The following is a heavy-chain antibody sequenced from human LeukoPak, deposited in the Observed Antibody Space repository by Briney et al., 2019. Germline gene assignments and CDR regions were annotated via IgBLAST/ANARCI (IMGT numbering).Heavy chain of an antibody. J-gene: IGHJ4*02. Sequence: PSETLSLTCAVSGGSISTYYWSWIRQPPGKGLEWIGYIHYSGTTNYNPSLKNRVTISLDTSKNQFSLNLSSVTAADTAVYYCARMGGYSGYATHWGQGTLVTVSS. CDR1: GGSISTYY. CDR3: ARMGGYSGYATH. D-gene: IGHD5-12*01. V-gene: IGHV4-59*08. CDR2: IHYSGTT.